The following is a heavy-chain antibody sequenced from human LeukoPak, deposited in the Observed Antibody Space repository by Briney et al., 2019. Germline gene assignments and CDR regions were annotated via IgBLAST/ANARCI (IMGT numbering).Heavy chain of an antibody. J-gene: IGHJ4*02. V-gene: IGHV3-23*01. Sequence: GGSLRLSCAASGFTFSSYAMSWVRQAPGKGLEWASAISGSGGSTYYADSVKGRFTISRDNSKNTLYLQMNSLRAEDTAVYYCAKTGGDYYGSGSYSDWGQGTLVTVSS. D-gene: IGHD3-10*01. CDR1: GFTFSSYA. CDR3: AKTGGDYYGSGSYSD. CDR2: ISGSGGST.